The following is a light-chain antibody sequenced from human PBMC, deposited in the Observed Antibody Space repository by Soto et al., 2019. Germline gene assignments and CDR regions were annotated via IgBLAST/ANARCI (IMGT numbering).Light chain of an antibody. CDR1: QSVGNN. CDR2: EES. CDR3: QQFGT. V-gene: IGKV3-11*01. J-gene: IGKJ1*01. Sequence: ELVLTQSPATLSLSPGERATLSCRASQSVGNNLAWYQQKPGQAPGLLIYEESTGANGIPARFSGSGAGTDFTLTISRLEPEDFAVYYCQQFGTFGQGTKVDIK.